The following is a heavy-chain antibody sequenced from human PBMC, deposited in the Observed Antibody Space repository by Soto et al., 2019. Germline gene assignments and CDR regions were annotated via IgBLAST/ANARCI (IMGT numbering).Heavy chain of an antibody. V-gene: IGHV4-31*03. CDR2: IFYSGTT. J-gene: IGHJ3*02. Sequence: QMQLQESGPGLVKPSQTLSLTCTVSGGSINSGVYYWSWIRQHPGKGVEWIGNIFYSGTTNYAPSLRSRVFLSVDTSKNQFSLKLSSVTAADSAVYYCARTYGDFDAFDIWGRGSMVTVSS. D-gene: IGHD4-17*01. CDR1: GGSINSGVYY. CDR3: ARTYGDFDAFDI.